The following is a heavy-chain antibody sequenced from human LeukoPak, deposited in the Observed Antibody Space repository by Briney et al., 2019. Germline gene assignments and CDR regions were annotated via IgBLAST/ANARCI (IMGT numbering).Heavy chain of an antibody. Sequence: PSETLSLTCLVSGGSVSSTTYFWAWIRQPPGKGLEWIGSISYSGSTNYNPSLKSRVTISVDTSKNQFSLKLSSVTAADTAVYYCAREYCSSTSCYPAFDIWGQGTMVTVSS. J-gene: IGHJ3*02. CDR1: GGSVSSTTYF. CDR3: AREYCSSTSCYPAFDI. CDR2: ISYSGST. V-gene: IGHV4-39*07. D-gene: IGHD2-2*01.